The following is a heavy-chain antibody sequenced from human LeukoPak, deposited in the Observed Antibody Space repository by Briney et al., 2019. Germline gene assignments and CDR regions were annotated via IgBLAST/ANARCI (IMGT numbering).Heavy chain of an antibody. D-gene: IGHD2/OR15-2a*01. CDR2: IIPILGIA. CDR3: ARSGANIGAFDI. V-gene: IGHV1-69*04. Sequence: ASVKVSCKASGGTFSSYAISWVRQAPGQGLEWMGRIIPILGIANYAQKFQGRVTITADKSTSTAYMELSSLRSEDTAVYYCARSGANIGAFDIWGQGTMVTVSS. J-gene: IGHJ3*02. CDR1: GGTFSSYA.